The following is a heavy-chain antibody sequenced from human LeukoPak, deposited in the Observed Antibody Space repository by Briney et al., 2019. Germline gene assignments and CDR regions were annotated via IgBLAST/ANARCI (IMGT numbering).Heavy chain of an antibody. J-gene: IGHJ3*02. CDR3: ARHTMIVVNGAFDI. D-gene: IGHD3-22*01. V-gene: IGHV4-61*02. Sequence: SQTLSLTCTVSGGSISSGSYYWSWIRQPAGKGLEWIGRIYTSGSTNYNPSLKSRVTISVDTSKNQFSLKLSSVTAADTAVYYCARHTMIVVNGAFDIWGQGTMVTVSS. CDR1: GGSISSGSYY. CDR2: IYTSGST.